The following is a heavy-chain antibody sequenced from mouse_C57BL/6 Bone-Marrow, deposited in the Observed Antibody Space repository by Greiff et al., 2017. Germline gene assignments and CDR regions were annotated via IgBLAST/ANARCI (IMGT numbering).Heavy chain of an antibody. Sequence: VQLQQPGAELVKPGASVKLSCKASGYTFTSYWMQWVKQRPGQGLEWIGELDPSDSYTNYNQKFKGKATVTVDTSSSTAYMQLSSLTSEDSAVYYCARGGMVTAYYYAMDYWGQGTSVTVSS. CDR3: ARGGMVTAYYYAMDY. D-gene: IGHD2-2*01. CDR1: GYTFTSYW. J-gene: IGHJ4*01. CDR2: LDPSDSYT. V-gene: IGHV1-50*01.